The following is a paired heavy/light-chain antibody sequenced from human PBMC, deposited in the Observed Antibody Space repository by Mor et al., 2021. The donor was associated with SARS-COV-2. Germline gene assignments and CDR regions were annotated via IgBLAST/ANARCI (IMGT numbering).Light chain of an antibody. CDR1: SSDVGGYNA. V-gene: IGLV2-14*03. Sequence: QSALTQPASVSGSPGQSITISCTGTSSDVGGYNAVSWYQQHPGKAPKIIILDVSIRPSGVSNRFSGSKSGNTASLTISGLQAEDEADYYCASYTSRFRVFGTGTKVTVL. CDR3: ASYTSRFRV. J-gene: IGLJ1*01. CDR2: DVS.
Heavy chain of an antibody. CDR3: TRDYQYCSGGTCDPGGWFHP. Sequence: EEQLVESGGGVIQPGRSLRLSCIASGFTFGDHTVAWFRQAPGKGLEWVGLIRGKVYGETTEYAASVRGRFTISRDGSKSIAYLLMNSLDTEDTAVYYCTRDYQYCSGGTCDPGGWFHPWGQGTLVTVSS. V-gene: IGHV3-49*01. D-gene: IGHD2-15*01. J-gene: IGHJ5*02. CDR2: IRGKVYGETT. CDR1: GFTFGDHT.